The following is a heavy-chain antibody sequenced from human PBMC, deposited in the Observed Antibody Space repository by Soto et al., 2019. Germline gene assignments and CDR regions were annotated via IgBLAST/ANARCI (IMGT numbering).Heavy chain of an antibody. D-gene: IGHD6-19*01. J-gene: IGHJ4*02. CDR1: GFTFSSSG. CDR2: TSFDGSSG. CDR3: AKSTPAVAGYFDY. V-gene: IGHV3-30*18. Sequence: QVQLVESGGGVVQPGRSLRLSCAASGFTFSSSGMHWVRQAPGKGLEWVAVTSFDGSSGYYADSVRGRFTISRDNSNNTLYLQMKRLTADDTADYYCAKSTPAVAGYFDYWGQGTLVTVSS.